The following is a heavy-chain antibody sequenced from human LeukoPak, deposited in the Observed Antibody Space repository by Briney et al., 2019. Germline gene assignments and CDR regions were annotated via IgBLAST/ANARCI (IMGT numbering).Heavy chain of an antibody. Sequence: GGSLRLSCVASGFTFSSFSMNWVRQAPGKGLEWVSSISSSSSYIYYADSVKGRFTISRDNAKNSLYLQMNSLRAEDTAVYYCARGPPQDCSSTSCYVDYFDYWGQGTLVTVSS. J-gene: IGHJ4*02. V-gene: IGHV3-21*01. CDR2: ISSSSSYI. CDR1: GFTFSSFS. CDR3: ARGPPQDCSSTSCYVDYFDY. D-gene: IGHD2-2*01.